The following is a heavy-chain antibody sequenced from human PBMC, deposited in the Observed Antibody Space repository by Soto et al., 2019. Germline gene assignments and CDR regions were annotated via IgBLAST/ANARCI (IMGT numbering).Heavy chain of an antibody. CDR3: ALSNGWRDFFPH. J-gene: IGHJ4*01. Sequence: SLRLSCGASGFTCRSYYMSWVRQFPGKGLEWVANIKQDGSEKYYVDSVKGRFTISRDNVKNSLDLHMTSLRAEDTAVYYCALSNGWRDFFPHWGQGVLVTVSS. V-gene: IGHV3-7*01. CDR1: GFTCRSYY. CDR2: IKQDGSEK. D-gene: IGHD6-19*01.